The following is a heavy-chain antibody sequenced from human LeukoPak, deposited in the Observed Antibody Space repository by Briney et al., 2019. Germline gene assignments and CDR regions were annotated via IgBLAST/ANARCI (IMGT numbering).Heavy chain of an antibody. V-gene: IGHV4-34*01. Sequence: SETLSLTCAVYGGSFSGYYWSWIRQPPGKGLEWIGEINHSGSTNYNPSLKSRVTISVDTSKNQFSLKLSSVTAADTAVYYGARGDRITGTTGTASDYWGQGTLVTVSS. CDR3: ARGDRITGTTGTASDY. J-gene: IGHJ4*02. D-gene: IGHD1-7*01. CDR2: INHSGST. CDR1: GGSFSGYY.